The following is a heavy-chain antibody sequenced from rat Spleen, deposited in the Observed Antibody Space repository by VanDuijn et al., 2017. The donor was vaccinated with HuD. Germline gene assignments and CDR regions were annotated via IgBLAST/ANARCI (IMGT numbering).Heavy chain of an antibody. CDR2: IDSAGST. J-gene: IGHJ2*01. V-gene: IGHV3-3*01. CDR3: ARDNTYKAY. CDR1: AYSITSSYR. Sequence: EVQLQESGPGLVKPSQSLSLTCSVTAYSITSSYRWSWIRKFPGNKLEWMGYIDSAGSTNYNPSLKSRISITRDTSKNQFFLQVNSVTTEDTATYYCARDNTYKAYWGQGVMVTVSS. D-gene: IGHD1-10*01.